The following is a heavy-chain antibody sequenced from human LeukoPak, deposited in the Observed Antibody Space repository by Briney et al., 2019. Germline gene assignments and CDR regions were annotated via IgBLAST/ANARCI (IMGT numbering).Heavy chain of an antibody. CDR2: IYYSGST. D-gene: IGHD5-18*01. Sequence: SETLSLTCTVSGGSISSYCWSWIRQPPGKGLVWIGYIYYSGSTNYNPSLKSRVTISVDTSKNQFSLKLSSVTAADTAVYYCARADTAMVTFFDYWGQGTLVTVSS. CDR3: ARADTAMVTFFDY. CDR1: GGSISSYC. J-gene: IGHJ4*02. V-gene: IGHV4-59*01.